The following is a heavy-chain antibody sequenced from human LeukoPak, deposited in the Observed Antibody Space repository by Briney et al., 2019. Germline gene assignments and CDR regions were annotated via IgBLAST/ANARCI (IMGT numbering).Heavy chain of an antibody. J-gene: IGHJ4*02. D-gene: IGHD3-22*01. CDR2: IRSKAYGGTT. Sequence: GGSLRLSCTASGFTFGGYAMTWFRQAPGKGLEWVAFIRSKAYGGTTEYAASVKGRFTISRDDSKSIAYPQMNSLKTEDTAVYYCTSNHDSSGYTPDYWGQGTLVTVSS. V-gene: IGHV3-49*03. CDR1: GFTFGGYA. CDR3: TSNHDSSGYTPDY.